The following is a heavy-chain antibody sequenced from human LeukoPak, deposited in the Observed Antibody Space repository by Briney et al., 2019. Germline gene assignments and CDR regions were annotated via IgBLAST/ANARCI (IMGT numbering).Heavy chain of an antibody. Sequence: GGSLRLSCAASGFTFNNYDMNWVRQAPGKGLVWVSYISSSGSSIYYADSVRGRFTISRDNAKNSLYLQVNSLRAEDTAVYYCARDVLQRHWGQGTLVTVSS. D-gene: IGHD2/OR15-2a*01. CDR3: ARDVLQRH. V-gene: IGHV3-48*03. CDR2: ISSSGSSI. CDR1: GFTFNNYD. J-gene: IGHJ4*02.